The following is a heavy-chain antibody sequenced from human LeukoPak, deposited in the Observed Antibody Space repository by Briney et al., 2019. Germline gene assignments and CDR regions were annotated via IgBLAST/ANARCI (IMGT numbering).Heavy chain of an antibody. J-gene: IGHJ5*02. CDR2: INHSGST. Sequence: SETLSLTCAVYGGSFSGYYWSWIRQPPGKGLEWLGEINHSGSTNYNPSLKSRVTISVDTSKNQFSLKLSSVTAADTAVYYCASPPKGRRGYNWFDPWGQGTLVTVSS. D-gene: IGHD3-10*01. V-gene: IGHV4-34*01. CDR1: GGSFSGYY. CDR3: ASPPKGRRGYNWFDP.